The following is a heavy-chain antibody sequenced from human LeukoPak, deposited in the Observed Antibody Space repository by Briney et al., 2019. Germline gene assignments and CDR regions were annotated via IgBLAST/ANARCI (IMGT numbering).Heavy chain of an antibody. J-gene: IGHJ6*02. CDR2: IYHSGST. CDR3: ARGVWPSAYYYYGMDV. CDR1: GGSISSYY. V-gene: IGHV4-59*01. Sequence: SETLSLTCTVSGGSISSYYWTWIRQPPGKGLEWIGYIYHSGSTNYDPSLKGRVTISVDTSKNQFSLKLGSVTAADTAVYYCARGVWPSAYYYYGMDVWGQGTTVTVSS. D-gene: IGHD3-16*01.